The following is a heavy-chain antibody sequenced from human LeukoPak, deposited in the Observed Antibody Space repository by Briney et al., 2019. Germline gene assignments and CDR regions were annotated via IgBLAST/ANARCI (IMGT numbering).Heavy chain of an antibody. D-gene: IGHD2-2*01. V-gene: IGHV1-2*02. CDR1: GYAFTDYY. CDR3: ARANFLYCSSTTCLFDY. Sequence: ASVKVSCKASGYAFTDYYMHWVRQAPGQGFEWMGWINPNDGDTNYAQKFQGRVTMTRDTSISTAHMEVSRLRSDDTAVYYCARANFLYCSSTTCLFDYWGQGTLVTVSS. CDR2: INPNDGDT. J-gene: IGHJ4*02.